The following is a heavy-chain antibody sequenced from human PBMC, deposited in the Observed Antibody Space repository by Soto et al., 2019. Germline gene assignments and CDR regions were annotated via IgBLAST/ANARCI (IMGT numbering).Heavy chain of an antibody. D-gene: IGHD5-12*01. CDR3: ARGPLSGVATIWDYANWFDP. CDR1: GYSFTDFA. CDR2: INADKGDT. J-gene: IGHJ5*02. V-gene: IGHV1-3*01. Sequence: QAQLVQSGAEVKKPGASVKVSYKASGYSFTDFAMHWVRLASGQRLEWMGWINADKGDTKYSPKFQGRVTITRDTSATTVYMELRSLRSEDTAVYYCARGPLSGVATIWDYANWFDPWGQGSLVTVST.